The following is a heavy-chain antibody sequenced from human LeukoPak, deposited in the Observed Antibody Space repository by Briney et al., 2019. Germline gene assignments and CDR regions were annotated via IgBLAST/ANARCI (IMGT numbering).Heavy chain of an antibody. V-gene: IGHV3-21*04. CDR3: VRGAHYEILTGYRLLKVDP. J-gene: IGHJ5*02. CDR2: ISSSSSYI. CDR1: GFTYRRYS. Sequence: GGSLRLSCAVSGFTYRRYSMNWVRQAPGKGLEWVSSISSSSSYIYYADSVKGRFNISRDNSKNTLYLQMDSLRAEDTAVYYCVRGAHYEILTGYRLLKVDPWGQGTLVTVSS. D-gene: IGHD3-9*01.